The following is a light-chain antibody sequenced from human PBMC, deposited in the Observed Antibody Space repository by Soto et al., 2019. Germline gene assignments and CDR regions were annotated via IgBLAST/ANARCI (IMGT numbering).Light chain of an antibody. Sequence: IQMTQFPSTLSVSVGDRVTITCRSSQSISTSLAWYQQKQGKAPKVLINDGSGLESGVPSRFSGSGSGTEFTLTISSMQPDDFANYYCQQYSTYSRTFGQGTKVDIK. CDR2: DGS. CDR1: QSISTS. CDR3: QQYSTYSRT. J-gene: IGKJ1*01. V-gene: IGKV1-5*01.